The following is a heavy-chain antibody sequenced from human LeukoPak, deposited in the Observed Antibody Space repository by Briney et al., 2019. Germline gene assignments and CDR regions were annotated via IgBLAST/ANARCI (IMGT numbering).Heavy chain of an antibody. CDR2: IYYSEST. J-gene: IGHJ3*02. V-gene: IGHV4-39*01. D-gene: IGHD3-22*01. CDR3: ARPFHYYDSSGYSDAFDI. Sequence: PSETLSLTCTVSGGSISSSSYYWGWIRQPPGKGLEWIGSIYYSESTYYNPSLKSRVTISVDTSKNQFSLKLSSVTAADTAVYYCARPFHYYDSSGYSDAFDIWGQGTMVTVSS. CDR1: GGSISSSSYY.